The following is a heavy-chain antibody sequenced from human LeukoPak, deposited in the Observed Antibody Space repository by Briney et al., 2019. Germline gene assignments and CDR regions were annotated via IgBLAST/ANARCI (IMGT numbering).Heavy chain of an antibody. CDR3: ARIRAHYGSGKGDAFDI. J-gene: IGHJ3*02. CDR1: GYSISSGYY. Sequence: SETLSLTCTVSGYSISSGYYWGWIRQPPGKGLEWIGSIYHSGSTYYNPSLKSRVTISVDTSKNQFSLKLSSVTAADTAVYYCARIRAHYGSGKGDAFDIWGQGTMVTVSS. V-gene: IGHV4-38-2*02. CDR2: IYHSGST. D-gene: IGHD3-10*01.